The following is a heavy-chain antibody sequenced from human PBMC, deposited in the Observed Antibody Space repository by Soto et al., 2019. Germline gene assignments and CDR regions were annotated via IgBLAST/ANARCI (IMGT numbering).Heavy chain of an antibody. Sequence: SVKVSCKASGFTFSAYYIYWVRQAPGQGLEWMGGINPIFGTANYAQKFQGRVTITADESTSTAYMELSSLRSEDTAVYYCARDYYGSGSYYNRDYWGQGTLVTVSS. CDR3: ARDYYGSGSYYNRDY. J-gene: IGHJ4*02. V-gene: IGHV1-69*13. CDR1: GFTFSAYY. D-gene: IGHD3-10*01. CDR2: INPIFGTA.